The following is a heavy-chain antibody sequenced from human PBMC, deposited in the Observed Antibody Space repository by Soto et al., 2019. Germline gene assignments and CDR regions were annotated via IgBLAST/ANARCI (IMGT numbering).Heavy chain of an antibody. CDR3: ARESVDTAMVVDY. CDR2: ISSSSSYI. CDR1: GFTFSSYS. J-gene: IGHJ4*02. V-gene: IGHV3-21*01. Sequence: GGSLRLSCAASGFTFSSYSMNWVRQAPGKGLEWVSSISSSSSYIYYADSVKGRFTISRDNAKNSLYLQMNSLRAEDTAVYYCARESVDTAMVVDYWGQGTLVTVSS. D-gene: IGHD5-18*01.